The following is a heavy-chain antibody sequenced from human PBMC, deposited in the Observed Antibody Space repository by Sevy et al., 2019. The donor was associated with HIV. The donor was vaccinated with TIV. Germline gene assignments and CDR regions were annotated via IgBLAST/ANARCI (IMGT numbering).Heavy chain of an antibody. CDR2: KESGGQT. Sequence: GGSLRLSCAASGFSVSSYYMGWVRQAPGKGLEWVSTKESGGQTYYGDSVRGRFTIARDESANNLFLQLNNLRAEDTGVYYCARMTSTWSIDSWGQGTLVTVSS. CDR1: GFSVSSYY. CDR3: ARMTSTWSIDS. V-gene: IGHV3-53*01. J-gene: IGHJ4*02.